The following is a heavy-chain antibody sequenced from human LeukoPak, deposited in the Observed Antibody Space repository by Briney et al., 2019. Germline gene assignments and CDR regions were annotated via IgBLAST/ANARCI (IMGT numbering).Heavy chain of an antibody. J-gene: IGHJ3*02. V-gene: IGHV4-34*01. CDR3: ARHSDLGTKVAFDI. Sequence: SETLSLTCAVYGGSFSGYYWSWIRQPPGKGLEWIGEINHSGSTNYNPSLKSRVTISVDTSKNQFSLKLSSVTAADTAVYYCARHSDLGTKVAFDIWGQGTMVTVSS. D-gene: IGHD7-27*01. CDR2: INHSGST. CDR1: GGSFSGYY.